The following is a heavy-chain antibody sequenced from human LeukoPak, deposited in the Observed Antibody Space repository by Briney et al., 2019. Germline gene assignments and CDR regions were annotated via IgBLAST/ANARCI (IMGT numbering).Heavy chain of an antibody. CDR2: INSDGSST. CDR1: GFTFSSYW. Sequence: GGSLRLSCAASGFTFSSYWMHWVRQAPGKGLVWVSRINSDGSSTSYADSVKGRFTISRDNAKNTLYLQMNSLRAEGTAVYYCARSGPSDCSSTSCYYYYYGMDVWGQGTTVTVSS. D-gene: IGHD2-2*01. CDR3: ARSGPSDCSSTSCYYYYYGMDV. J-gene: IGHJ6*02. V-gene: IGHV3-74*01.